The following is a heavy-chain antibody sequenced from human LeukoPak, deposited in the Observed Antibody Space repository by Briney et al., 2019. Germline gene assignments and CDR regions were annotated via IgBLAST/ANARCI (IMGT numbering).Heavy chain of an antibody. CDR1: GYTLTELS. J-gene: IGHJ5*02. CDR2: INPNSGNT. CDR3: ARRITMVRGGSWFDP. Sequence: APVKVSCKVSGYTLTELSMHWVRQAPGQGLEWMGWINPNSGNTGYAQKFQGRVTITRNTSISTAHMELSSLRSEDTAVYYCARRITMVRGGSWFDPWGQGTLVTVSS. V-gene: IGHV1-8*03. D-gene: IGHD3-10*01.